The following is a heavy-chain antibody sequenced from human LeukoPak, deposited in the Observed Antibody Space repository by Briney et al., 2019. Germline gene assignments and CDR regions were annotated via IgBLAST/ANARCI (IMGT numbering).Heavy chain of an antibody. CDR1: GFTFSSYA. D-gene: IGHD2-15*01. CDR2: ISGSGGST. V-gene: IGHV3-23*01. CDR3: EKDRECSGGSCYIRGFDY. J-gene: IGHJ4*02. Sequence: GGSLRLSCAASGFTFSSYAMSWVRQAPGKGLEWVSAISGSGGSTYYADSVKGRFTISRDNSKNTLYLQMNSLRAEDTAVYYCEKDRECSGGSCYIRGFDYWGQGTLVTVSS.